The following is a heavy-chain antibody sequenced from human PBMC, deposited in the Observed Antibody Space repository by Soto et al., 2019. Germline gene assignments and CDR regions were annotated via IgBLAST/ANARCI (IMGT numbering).Heavy chain of an antibody. Sequence: QVQLVQSGAEVKKPGSSVKVSCKASGGTFSSYAISWVRQAPGQGLEWMGGIIPIFGTANYAQKFQGRVTITADESTSKAYMELSSLRSEDTAVDYCAREAPLPSRYYYGMDVWGQGTTVTVSS. CDR3: AREAPLPSRYYYGMDV. J-gene: IGHJ6*02. CDR2: IIPIFGTA. D-gene: IGHD1-26*01. CDR1: GGTFSSYA. V-gene: IGHV1-69*01.